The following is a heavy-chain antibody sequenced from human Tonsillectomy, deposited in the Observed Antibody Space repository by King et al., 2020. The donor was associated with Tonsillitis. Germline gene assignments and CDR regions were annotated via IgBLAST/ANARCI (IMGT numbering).Heavy chain of an antibody. J-gene: IGHJ4*02. V-gene: IGHV4-31*03. Sequence: QLQESGPGLVKPSQTLSLTCTVSGGSISSGDYYWSWIRQHPGKGLKWIGYIYYSGSTYSNPSLKSRLSISVDTYKNQFSLKLSSVTAADTAVYYCARWGVLIKGFDYWGQGTLVTVSS. CDR1: GGSISSGDYY. D-gene: IGHD3-3*01. CDR3: ARWGVLIKGFDY. CDR2: IYYSGST.